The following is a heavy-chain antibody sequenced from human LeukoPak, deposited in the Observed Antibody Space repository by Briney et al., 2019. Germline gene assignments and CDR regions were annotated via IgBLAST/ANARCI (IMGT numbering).Heavy chain of an antibody. J-gene: IGHJ4*02. D-gene: IGHD5-18*01. V-gene: IGHV3-48*03. CDR3: AREGYSYGYDY. Sequence: GGSLRLSCAASRFTFSSYEMNWVRQAPGKGLEWVSYISSSGSTIYYADSVKGRFTISRDNAKNSLYLQMNSLRAEDTAVYHCAREGYSYGYDYWGQGTLVTVSS. CDR1: RFTFSSYE. CDR2: ISSSGSTI.